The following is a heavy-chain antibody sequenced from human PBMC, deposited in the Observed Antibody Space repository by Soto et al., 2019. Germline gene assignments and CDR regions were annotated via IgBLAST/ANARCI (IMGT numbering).Heavy chain of an antibody. J-gene: IGHJ4*02. CDR3: TTDFMIVVAKVDY. CDR2: IKSKTDGGTT. V-gene: IGHV3-15*01. Sequence: GGSLRLSCAASGFTFSNAWMSWVRQAPGKGLEWVGRIKSKTDGGTTDYAAPVKGRFTISRDDSKNTLYLQMNSLKTEDTAVYYCTTDFMIVVAKVDYWGQGTLVTVSS. CDR1: GFTFSNAW. D-gene: IGHD3-22*01.